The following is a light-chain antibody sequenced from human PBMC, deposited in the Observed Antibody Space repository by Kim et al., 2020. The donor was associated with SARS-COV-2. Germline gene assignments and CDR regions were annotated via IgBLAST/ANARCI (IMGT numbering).Light chain of an antibody. Sequence: QAVLTQPPSVSGAPGQRVTISCTGSSSNIGAGYDVHWYQHLPGTASKFLIYGNSNRPSGVPDRFSGSKSGTSASLAITGLQTEDEADYYCQSYDSSLNHWVFGGGTKLTVL. V-gene: IGLV1-40*01. CDR3: QSYDSSLNHWV. J-gene: IGLJ3*02. CDR2: GNS. CDR1: SSNIGAGYD.